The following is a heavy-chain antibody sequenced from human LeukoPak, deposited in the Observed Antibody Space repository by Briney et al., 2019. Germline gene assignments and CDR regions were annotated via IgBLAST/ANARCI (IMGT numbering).Heavy chain of an antibody. CDR3: ARDSCSGGTCYLEN. CDR1: GYTFTSYG. J-gene: IGHJ4*02. V-gene: IGHV1-18*01. CDR2: ISTYNGNT. D-gene: IGHD2-15*01. Sequence: LRASVKVSCKASGYTFTSYGISWVRQAPGQGLEWMGWISTYNGNTNYAQKLQGRVTMTTDTSTSTAYMELRSLRSDDTAVYYCARDSCSGGTCYLENWGQETLVTVSS.